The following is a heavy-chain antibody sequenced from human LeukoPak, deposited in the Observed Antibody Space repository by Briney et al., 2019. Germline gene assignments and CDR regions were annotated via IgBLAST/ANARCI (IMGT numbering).Heavy chain of an antibody. D-gene: IGHD3-3*01. Sequence: PGGSLRLSCAASGFTFSSYWMTWVRQVPGKGLEWVANIRGDGSERFYVGYLKGRFTISRDNAKNSLYLQMNSLRVDDTAVYYCVREGPPQGRPWSGWYPFDFWGQGILVTVSS. J-gene: IGHJ4*02. CDR3: VREGPPQGRPWSGWYPFDF. V-gene: IGHV3-7*01. CDR2: IRGDGSER. CDR1: GFTFSSYW.